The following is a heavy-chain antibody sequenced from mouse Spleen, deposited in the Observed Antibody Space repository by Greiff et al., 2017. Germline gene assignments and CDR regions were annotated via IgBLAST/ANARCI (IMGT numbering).Heavy chain of an antibody. V-gene: IGHV1-80*01. CDR1: GYAFSNYW. Sequence: VQLQQSGAELVKPGASVKISCKASGYAFSNYWMNWVKQRPGKGLEWIGQIYPGDGDTNYNGKFKGKATLTADKSSSTAYMQLSSLTSDDSAVYFCARLYDGYYFDYWGQGTTLTVSS. D-gene: IGHD2-3*01. J-gene: IGHJ2*01. CDR3: ARLYDGYYFDY. CDR2: IYPGDGDT.